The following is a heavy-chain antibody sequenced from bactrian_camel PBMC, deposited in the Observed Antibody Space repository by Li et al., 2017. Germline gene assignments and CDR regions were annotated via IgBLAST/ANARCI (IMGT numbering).Heavy chain of an antibody. J-gene: IGHJ4*01. D-gene: IGHD3*01. CDR2: INSGGGST. Sequence: VQLVESGGGLVQPGGSLRLSCAASGFTFTNYAMSWVRQAPGKGLEWVSAINSGGGSTYYTDSVEGRFTISQDNAKNTVYLQMNSLKPEDTAMYYCAAGFQSAGTPIQALRAMTGPTWGWGRGTQVTVS. CDR3: AAGFQSAGTPIQALRAMTGPTWG. V-gene: IGHV3S40*01. CDR1: GFTFTNYA.